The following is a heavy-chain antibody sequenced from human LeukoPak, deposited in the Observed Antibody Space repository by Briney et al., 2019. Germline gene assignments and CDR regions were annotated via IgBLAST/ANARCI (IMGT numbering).Heavy chain of an antibody. CDR1: GGSISSGGYY. V-gene: IGHV4-31*03. D-gene: IGHD3-22*01. Sequence: SQTLSLTCTVSGGSISSGGYYWSWIRQHPGKGLEWIGYIYYSGSTYYNPSLKSRVTISVDTSKNQFSLKLSSVTAAATAVYYCAREGVNYYDSSGYYAVYWGQGTLVTVSS. CDR3: AREGVNYYDSSGYYAVY. CDR2: IYYSGST. J-gene: IGHJ4*02.